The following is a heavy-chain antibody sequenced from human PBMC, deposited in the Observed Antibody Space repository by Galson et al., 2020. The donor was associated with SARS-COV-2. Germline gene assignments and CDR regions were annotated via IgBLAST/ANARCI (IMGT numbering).Heavy chain of an antibody. D-gene: IGHD3-9*01. V-gene: IGHV2-70*01. CDR3: ARSSSTYDVLTGYNLFDS. CDR1: GFSLSTSGVC. Sequence: SGPTLVKPTQTLTLTCTFSGFSLSTSGVCVNWIRQPPGKALEWLALIDWDDDKYYSSSLKTRLTISKDTSKNQVILTMTNMDPVDTATYYCARSSSTYDVLTGYNLFDSWGQGTLVTVSS. CDR2: IDWDDDK. J-gene: IGHJ4*02.